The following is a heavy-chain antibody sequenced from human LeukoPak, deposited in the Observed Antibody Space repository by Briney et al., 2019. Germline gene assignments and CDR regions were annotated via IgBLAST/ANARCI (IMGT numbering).Heavy chain of an antibody. CDR2: IYYSGDT. Sequence: SETLSLTCTVSGGSISSSSYYWGWIRQPPGKGLEWIGTIYYSGDTYYNPSLKSRVTISVDTSKKQFSLNLISVTAADTAVYYCATTSGSSSGIFDYWGQGTLVTVSS. V-gene: IGHV4-39*01. D-gene: IGHD6-6*01. J-gene: IGHJ4*02. CDR1: GGSISSSSYY. CDR3: ATTSGSSSGIFDY.